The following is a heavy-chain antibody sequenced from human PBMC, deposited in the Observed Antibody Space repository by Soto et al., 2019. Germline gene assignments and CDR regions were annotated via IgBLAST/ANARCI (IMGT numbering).Heavy chain of an antibody. D-gene: IGHD6-19*01. J-gene: IGHJ4*02. CDR2: IYNSGST. CDR3: AGSKGAVVIAFDD. CDR1: GDSMSSGDYY. V-gene: IGHV4-30-4*01. Sequence: QVQLRESGPGLVKPSQTLSLTCTVSGDSMSSGDYYWNWIRQPPGKGLEWIGNIYNSGSTSYNLSLKSRVAISLDTYKNQFSLRLNFVTAADTTVYYCAGSKGAVVIAFDDWGQGTLVTVSS.